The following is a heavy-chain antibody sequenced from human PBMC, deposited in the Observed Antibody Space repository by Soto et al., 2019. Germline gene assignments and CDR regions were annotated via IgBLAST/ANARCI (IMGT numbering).Heavy chain of an antibody. D-gene: IGHD6-13*01. CDR3: ARRPAQYSSSWYYFDY. CDR1: GGSISSSNW. V-gene: IGHV4-4*02. Sequence: SETLSLTCAVSGGSISSSNWWSWVRQPPGKGLEWIGEIYHSGSTNYNPSLKSRVTISVDKSKNQFSLKLSSVTAADTAVYYCARRPAQYSSSWYYFDYWGQGTLVTVSS. CDR2: IYHSGST. J-gene: IGHJ4*02.